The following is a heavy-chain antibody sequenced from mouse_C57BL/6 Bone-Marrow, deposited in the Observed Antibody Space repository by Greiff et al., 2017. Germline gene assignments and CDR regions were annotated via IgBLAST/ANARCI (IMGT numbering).Heavy chain of an antibody. Sequence: EVKLMESGGGLVKPGGSLKLSCAASGFTFSSYTMSWVRQTPGKRLEWVATISGGGGNTYYPDRVKGRFTISRDNAKNTLYLQLSSLRSEDTALYYCAREYYGSSYERTNFDYRGQGTTLTVTS. J-gene: IGHJ2*01. CDR2: ISGGGGNT. CDR3: AREYYGSSYERTNFDY. V-gene: IGHV5-9*01. D-gene: IGHD1-1*01. CDR1: GFTFSSYT.